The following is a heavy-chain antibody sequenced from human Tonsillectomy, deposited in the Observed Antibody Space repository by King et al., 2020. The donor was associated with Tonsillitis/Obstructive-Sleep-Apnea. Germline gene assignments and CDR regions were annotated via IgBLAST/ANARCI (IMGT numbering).Heavy chain of an antibody. Sequence: VQLVESGGGMVRPGGSLRLSCAVSGFTFDEYGMSWVRQAPGKGLEWVSGINWNGGSTGYADSVKGRFTISRDNAKNSLYLQMNSLRAEDTALYYCGRNXDNWXYXDAXDIWXXXTMVTXXS. D-gene: IGHD1-7*01. CDR1: GFTFDEYG. V-gene: IGHV3-20*04. CDR2: INWNGGST. CDR3: GRNXDNWXYXDAXDI. J-gene: IGHJ3*02.